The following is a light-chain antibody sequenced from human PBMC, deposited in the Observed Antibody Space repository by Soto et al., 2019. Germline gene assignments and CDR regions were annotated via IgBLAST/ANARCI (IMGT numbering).Light chain of an antibody. J-gene: IGKJ4*01. CDR1: QAISTY. Sequence: DIQLTQSPSLLSASVGDRVTITCRASQAISTYLAWYQQASGKAPKLLISAASTLQRGVPSRFSGSGSGTQFTLTISSLQPEDFATYYCQQLNAYPLTFVGGTRVEIK. CDR3: QQLNAYPLT. CDR2: AAS. V-gene: IGKV1-9*01.